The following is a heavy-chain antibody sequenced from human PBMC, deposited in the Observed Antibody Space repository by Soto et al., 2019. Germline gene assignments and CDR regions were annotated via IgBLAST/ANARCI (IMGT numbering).Heavy chain of an antibody. J-gene: IGHJ4*02. Sequence: GSLRLSCATSGFTFSRCDMNWVRQAPGEGLEWVSFISSSASYMYYADSVKGRFTISRDNSKKSLYLQMNGLRADDTAVYYCARECVDTVTSITIPFDYWGQGALVTVSS. D-gene: IGHD5-12*01. CDR2: ISSSASYM. CDR1: GFTFSRCD. V-gene: IGHV3-21*01. CDR3: ARECVDTVTSITIPFDY.